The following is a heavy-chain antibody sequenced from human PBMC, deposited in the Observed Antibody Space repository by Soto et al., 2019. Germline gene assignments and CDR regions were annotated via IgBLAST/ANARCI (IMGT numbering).Heavy chain of an antibody. J-gene: IGHJ3*02. CDR3: ARGGQDIVVVVAATASDAFDI. CDR1: GGSFSGYY. D-gene: IGHD2-15*01. V-gene: IGHV4-34*01. Sequence: QVQLQQWGAGLLKPSETLSLTCAVYGGSFSGYYWSWIRQPPGKGLEWIGEINHSGSTNYNPALKSRVTISVDTSKNQFALKPSSVTAADTAVYYGARGGQDIVVVVAATASDAFDIWGQGTMVTVSS. CDR2: INHSGST.